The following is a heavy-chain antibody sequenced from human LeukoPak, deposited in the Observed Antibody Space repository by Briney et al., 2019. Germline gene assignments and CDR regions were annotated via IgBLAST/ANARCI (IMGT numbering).Heavy chain of an antibody. D-gene: IGHD2-2*01. J-gene: IGHJ4*02. V-gene: IGHV3-23*01. CDR3: ANDIVVVPAAKTFDY. CDR2: ISGSGGST. CDR1: GFTFSSYA. Sequence: GGSLRLSCAASGFTFSSYAMSWVRQAPGKGLEWDSAISGSGGSTYYADSVKGRFTISRDNSKNTLYLQMNSLRAEDTAVYYCANDIVVVPAAKTFDYCGQGTLVTVSS.